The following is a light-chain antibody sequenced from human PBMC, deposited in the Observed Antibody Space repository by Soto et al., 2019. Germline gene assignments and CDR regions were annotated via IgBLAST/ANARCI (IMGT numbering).Light chain of an antibody. V-gene: IGKV3-20*01. CDR1: QTVRNNY. CDR3: QQYNNSLWT. Sequence: EFVLTQSPGTLSLSPGERATLSCRASQTVRNNYLAWYQQKPGQAPRLLIYGASSRATGIPDRFSGSGSGTDFTLTISRLEPEDFAVYYCQQYNNSLWTFGQGTKVDIK. J-gene: IGKJ1*01. CDR2: GAS.